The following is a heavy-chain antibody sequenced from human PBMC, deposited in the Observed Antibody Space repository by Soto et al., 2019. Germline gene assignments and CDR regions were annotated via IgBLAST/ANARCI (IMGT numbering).Heavy chain of an antibody. CDR3: ARPPLAYCSGGNCYKVYFDY. CDR2: TYPGDSDA. Sequence: PGESLKISCKASGYSFTSYWIGWVRQMPGKGLEWMGITYPGDSDARYSPSFQGQVTMPVDKSISTTYLQWNSLKASDTAIYYCARPPLAYCSGGNCYKVYFDYWGQGTLVTVSS. CDR1: GYSFTSYW. D-gene: IGHD2-15*01. J-gene: IGHJ4*02. V-gene: IGHV5-51*01.